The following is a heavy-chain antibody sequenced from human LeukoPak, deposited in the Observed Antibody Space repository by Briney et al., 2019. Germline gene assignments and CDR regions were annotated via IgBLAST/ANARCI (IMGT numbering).Heavy chain of an antibody. CDR3: TREGSGSEFYLF. J-gene: IGHJ4*02. D-gene: IGHD3-10*01. V-gene: IGHV1-2*02. Sequence: ASVKVSCKASGYTFTTYYMHWVRQAPGQGLDWMGWINPNSGGTNYAQKFQGRVTMTRDTSINTAYMELSRLTSDDTAVYYCTREGSGSEFYLFWGQGSLVTVSS. CDR1: GYTFTTYY. CDR2: INPNSGGT.